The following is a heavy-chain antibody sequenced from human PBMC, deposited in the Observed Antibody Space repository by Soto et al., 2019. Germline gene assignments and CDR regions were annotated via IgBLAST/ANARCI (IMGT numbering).Heavy chain of an antibody. CDR1: GFTFDDYG. V-gene: IGHV3-9*01. J-gene: IGHJ5*02. CDR2: SSCNSGSI. CDR3: AKDIDSSGYRPSS. Sequence: SLKISCAASGFTFDDYGMPWVRQVAGKGLEWVSGSSCNSGSIGYADSVKGRFTISRDNAKNSLYLQMNSLRPEDTALYYCAKDIDSSGYRPSSWGQGTQVTVSS. D-gene: IGHD3-22*01.